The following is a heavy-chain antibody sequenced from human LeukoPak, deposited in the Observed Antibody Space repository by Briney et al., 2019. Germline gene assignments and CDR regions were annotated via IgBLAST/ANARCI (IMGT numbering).Heavy chain of an antibody. D-gene: IGHD6-13*01. CDR3: VRSREGVSSSWYQNFDY. Sequence: ASVKVSCKASGYTFTSYYMHWVRQAPGQGLEWMGIINPSGGSTSYAQKFQGRVTMTRDTSTSTVYMELSSLRSEDTAVYYCVRSREGVSSSWYQNFDYWGQGTLVTVSS. CDR2: INPSGGST. J-gene: IGHJ4*02. CDR1: GYTFTSYY. V-gene: IGHV1-46*01.